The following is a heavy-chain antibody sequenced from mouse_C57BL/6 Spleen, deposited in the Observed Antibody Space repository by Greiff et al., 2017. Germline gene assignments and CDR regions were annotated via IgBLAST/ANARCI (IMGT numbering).Heavy chain of an antibody. CDR1: GFSLTSYG. D-gene: IGHD2-4*01. CDR2: IWGVGST. Sequence: VKLVESGPGLVAPSQSLSITCTVSGFSLTSYGVDWVRQSPGKGLEWLGVIWGVGSTNYNSALKSRLSISKDNSKSQVFLKMNSLQTDDTAMYYCARTYDYDGWYFDVWGTGTTVTVSS. CDR3: ARTYDYDGWYFDV. V-gene: IGHV2-6*01. J-gene: IGHJ1*03.